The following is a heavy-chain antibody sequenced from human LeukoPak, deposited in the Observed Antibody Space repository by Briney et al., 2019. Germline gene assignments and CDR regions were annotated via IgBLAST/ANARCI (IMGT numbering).Heavy chain of an antibody. CDR1: GFTVSSNY. D-gene: IGHD6-19*01. Sequence: PGGSLRLSCAASGFTVSSNYMSWVRQAPGKGLEWVSVIYSGGSTYYADSVKGRFTISRDNSKNTLYLQMNSLRAEDTAVYYCARQSIAVAGIIDYWGQGTLVTVSS. J-gene: IGHJ4*02. CDR2: IYSGGST. V-gene: IGHV3-66*04. CDR3: ARQSIAVAGIIDY.